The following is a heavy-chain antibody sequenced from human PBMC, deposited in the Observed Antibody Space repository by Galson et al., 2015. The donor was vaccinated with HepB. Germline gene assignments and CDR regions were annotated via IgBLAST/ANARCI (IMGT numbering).Heavy chain of an antibody. D-gene: IGHD1-26*01. J-gene: IGHJ4*02. CDR1: GYIFTGYA. Sequence: SVKVSCKASGYIFTGYAMNWVRQAPGQGLEWMGWVNTNTGNPTYAQDFTGRFVFSLDTSVGTAYLQITSLKAEDTAIYYCARVRILGATGSDHWGQGTLVTVSS. CDR2: VNTNTGNP. CDR3: ARVRILGATGSDH. V-gene: IGHV7-4-1*02.